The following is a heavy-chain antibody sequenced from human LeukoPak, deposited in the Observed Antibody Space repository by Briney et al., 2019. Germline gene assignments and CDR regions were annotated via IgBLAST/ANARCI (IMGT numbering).Heavy chain of an antibody. V-gene: IGHV1-46*01. D-gene: IGHD3-10*01. CDR1: GYTFTSYY. CDR2: VNPSGGST. CDR3: ARGENYYSSGSYIDY. Sequence: GASVKVSCKASGYTFTSYYIHWVRQAPGQGLEWMGIVNPSGGSTNYAQKFQGRVTMTRDTSTRTVYMELSNLRSEDTAMYYCARGENYYSSGSYIDYWGQGTLVTVSS. J-gene: IGHJ4*02.